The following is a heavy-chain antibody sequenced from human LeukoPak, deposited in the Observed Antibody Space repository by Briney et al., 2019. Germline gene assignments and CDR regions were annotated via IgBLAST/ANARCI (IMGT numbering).Heavy chain of an antibody. D-gene: IGHD6-19*01. CDR2: IKQDGSEK. J-gene: IGHJ4*02. CDR1: GFTFSNYW. CDR3: ARGQGWLVDY. V-gene: IGHV3-7*05. Sequence: GGSLRLSCAASGFTFSNYWMSWVRQAPGKGLEWVANIKQDGSEKYYVDSVKGRFTISRDNAQNSLFLQMNSLRAEDTAVYYCARGQGWLVDYWGQGTLVTVSS.